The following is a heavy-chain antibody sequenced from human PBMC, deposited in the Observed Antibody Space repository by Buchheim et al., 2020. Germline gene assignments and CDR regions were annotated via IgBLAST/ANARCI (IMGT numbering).Heavy chain of an antibody. J-gene: IGHJ4*02. Sequence: QVQLVESGGGVVQPGRSLRLSCAASGFTFSSYGMHWVRQAPGKGLEWVAVIWYDGSNKYYADSVKGRFTISRDNSKNTLYLQMNSLIAEDTAVYYCARGYSSGWPDFDYWGQGTL. V-gene: IGHV3-33*01. CDR2: IWYDGSNK. D-gene: IGHD6-19*01. CDR1: GFTFSSYG. CDR3: ARGYSSGWPDFDY.